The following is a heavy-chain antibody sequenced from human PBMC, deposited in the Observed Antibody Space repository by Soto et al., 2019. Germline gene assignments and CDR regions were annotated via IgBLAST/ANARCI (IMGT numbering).Heavy chain of an antibody. J-gene: IGHJ1*01. D-gene: IGHD5-12*01. Sequence: PGGSLRLSCAASGFTFSSYAMHWVRQAPGKGLEWVAVISYDGSNNYYADSVRGRFTISRDNSKNTLYLQMNSLRAEDTAVYYCARDLMKDGYNCGGYWGQGTLVTVSS. CDR3: ARDLMKDGYNCGGY. V-gene: IGHV3-30-3*01. CDR2: ISYDGSNN. CDR1: GFTFSSYA.